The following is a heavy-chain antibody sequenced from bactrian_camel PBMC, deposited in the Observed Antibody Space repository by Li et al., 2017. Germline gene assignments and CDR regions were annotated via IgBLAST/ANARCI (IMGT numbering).Heavy chain of an antibody. CDR1: GTAGRNYC. CDR2: VGRDGTA. D-gene: IGHD3*01. J-gene: IGHJ4*01. V-gene: IGHV3S53*01. Sequence: QVQLVESGGGSVQAGGPLRLSCAASGTAGRNYCMGWFRQAPGKGREGVAAVGRDGTAAYADSVKGRFTISRDNAKDTLYLQMNSLKIEDTAVYYCALGSSRQATMTARGKGTQVTVS.